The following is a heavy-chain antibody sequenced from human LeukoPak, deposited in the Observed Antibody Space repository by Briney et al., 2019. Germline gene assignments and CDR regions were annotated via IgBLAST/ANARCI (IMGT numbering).Heavy chain of an antibody. V-gene: IGHV3-23*01. CDR1: GFTFDSYA. D-gene: IGHD6-19*01. J-gene: IGHJ4*02. CDR2: ITGNGVST. Sequence: PGGSLRLSCAASGFTFDSYAMTWVRQAPGKGLEWVSGITGNGVSTYYADSVKGRFTISRDNSKNTLYLLMNSLRVEDTAVYYCAKDRSHWLVARFDYWGQGKQVTVSS. CDR3: AKDRSHWLVARFDY.